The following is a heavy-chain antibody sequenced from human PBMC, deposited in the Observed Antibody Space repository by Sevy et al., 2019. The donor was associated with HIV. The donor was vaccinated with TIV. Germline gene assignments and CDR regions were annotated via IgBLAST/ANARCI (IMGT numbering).Heavy chain of an antibody. V-gene: IGHV3-21*01. CDR2: ISSSSSYI. CDR1: GFTFSSYS. CDR3: ARAANVDTAMVYYFDY. D-gene: IGHD5-18*01. J-gene: IGHJ4*02. Sequence: GGSLRLSCAASGFTFSSYSMNWVRQAPGKGLEWVSSISSSSSYIYYADSVKGRFTISRDNAKNSLYLQMNSLRAEDTAVYYCARAANVDTAMVYYFDYWGQRTLVTVSS.